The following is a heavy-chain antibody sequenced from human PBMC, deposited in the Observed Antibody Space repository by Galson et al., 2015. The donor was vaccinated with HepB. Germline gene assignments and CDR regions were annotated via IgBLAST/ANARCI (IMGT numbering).Heavy chain of an antibody. J-gene: IGHJ4*02. CDR2: IYYSGST. CDR3: ARLTAVAGTLFDY. D-gene: IGHD6-19*01. Sequence: ETLSLTCTVSGGSISSYYWSWIRQPPGKGLEWIGYIYYSGSTDYNPSLKSRVTISVDTSKNQFSLKLSSVTAADTAVYYCARLTAVAGTLFDYWGQGTLVTVSS. V-gene: IGHV4-59*08. CDR1: GGSISSYY.